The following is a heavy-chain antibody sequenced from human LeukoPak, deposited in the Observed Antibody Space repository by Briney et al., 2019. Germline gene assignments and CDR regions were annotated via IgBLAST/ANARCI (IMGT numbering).Heavy chain of an antibody. V-gene: IGHV3-23*01. Sequence: GGSLRLSCAASGFTFSSYAMSWVRQAPGKGLEWVSAISGSGGSTYYADSVKGRFTISRDNSKNTLYLQMNSLRAEDTAVYYCAKDHGGAAAGTTNKGYFDYWGQGTLVTVSS. D-gene: IGHD6-13*01. CDR1: GFTFSSYA. CDR3: AKDHGGAAAGTTNKGYFDY. J-gene: IGHJ4*02. CDR2: ISGSGGST.